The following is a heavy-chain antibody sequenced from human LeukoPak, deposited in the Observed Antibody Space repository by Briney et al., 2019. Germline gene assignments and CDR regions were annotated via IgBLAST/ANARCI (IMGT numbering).Heavy chain of an antibody. CDR1: GFTFSDHY. Sequence: GGSLRLSCAASGFTFSDHYMDWGRLAPGKGLEWVGRIKNKANSYSTEYAASVKGRFTISRDDSKNSLDLQMNSLRSEDTALYYCTRVRLGAATRYFDYWGQEPWSPSPQ. V-gene: IGHV3-72*01. D-gene: IGHD1-26*01. CDR3: TRVRLGAATRYFDY. CDR2: IKNKANSYST. J-gene: IGHJ4*01.